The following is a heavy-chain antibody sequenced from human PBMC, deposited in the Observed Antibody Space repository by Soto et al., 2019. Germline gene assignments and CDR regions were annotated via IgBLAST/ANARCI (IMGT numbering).Heavy chain of an antibody. Sequence: SETLSLTCTVSGGSFSGYFWTWIRQPPGKGLEWLAEINHSGITNYNPYVESRVSMSVDTSKNQFSLRLYSVTAADPAVYYCVRGPYNYNSRYFDYWGQGTLVTVSS. J-gene: IGHJ4*02. CDR2: INHSGIT. CDR1: GGSFSGYF. V-gene: IGHV4-34*01. D-gene: IGHD1-1*01. CDR3: VRGPYNYNSRYFDY.